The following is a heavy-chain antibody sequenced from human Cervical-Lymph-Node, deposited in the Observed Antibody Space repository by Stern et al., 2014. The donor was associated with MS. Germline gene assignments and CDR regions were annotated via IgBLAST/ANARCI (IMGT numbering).Heavy chain of an antibody. J-gene: IGHJ4*02. V-gene: IGHV4-59*08. Sequence: VQLVESGPGLVKPSETLSLTCAVSGGSISSRYWGWIRQPPGKGLEWIGLISHSGDTKYNPSLQSRVTISLDTSNNQFSLKVTSGTAADTAVYYCARLSTAVDFWGQGTLVTVSS. CDR3: ARLSTAVDF. CDR2: ISHSGDT. CDR1: GGSISSRY.